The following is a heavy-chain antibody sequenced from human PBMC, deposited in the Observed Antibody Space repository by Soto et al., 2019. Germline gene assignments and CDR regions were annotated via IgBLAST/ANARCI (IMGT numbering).Heavy chain of an antibody. CDR1: PGSIYDYY. V-gene: IGHV4-59*01. CDR2: VFSGGSA. Sequence: SETLSLTCTVFPGSIYDYYWSWIRQTPGMRLEWIGFVFSGGSAMYNPSFKSRVIISLEKSKNQFSLTLTSLTAADSAMYYCEGTSRATPGTGLDSWGQGALVTVSS. J-gene: IGHJ4*02. CDR3: EGTSRATPGTGLDS.